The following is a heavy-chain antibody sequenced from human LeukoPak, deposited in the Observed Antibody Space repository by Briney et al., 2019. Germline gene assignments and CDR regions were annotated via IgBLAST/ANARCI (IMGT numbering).Heavy chain of an antibody. V-gene: IGHV3-23*01. CDR1: GFTFGSSA. Sequence: PGGSLRLSCAASGFTFGSSAMSWVRQAPGKGLEWVSAISGSGSSTYYSDSVKGRFTISRDNSKNTLYLQMHSLRAEDTAVYSCAKLLTTVTTTEYWGQGTLVTVSS. J-gene: IGHJ4*02. CDR2: ISGSGSST. D-gene: IGHD4-17*01. CDR3: AKLLTTVTTTEY.